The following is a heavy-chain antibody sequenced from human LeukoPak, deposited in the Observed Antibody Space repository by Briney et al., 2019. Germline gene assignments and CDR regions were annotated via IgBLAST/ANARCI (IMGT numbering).Heavy chain of an antibody. V-gene: IGHV4-59*01. Sequence: PPETLSLTCTVSGGSISSYYWSWIRQPAGRGREWIGYIYYSGSTNYNPSLKSRVSISVDTSKNQFSLKLSSVTAADTAVYYCARDRIAVAGRADAFDIWGQGTMVTVSS. CDR2: IYYSGST. J-gene: IGHJ3*02. CDR1: GGSISSYY. CDR3: ARDRIAVAGRADAFDI. D-gene: IGHD6-19*01.